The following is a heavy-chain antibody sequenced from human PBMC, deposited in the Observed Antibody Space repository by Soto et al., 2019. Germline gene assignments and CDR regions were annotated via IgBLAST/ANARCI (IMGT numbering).Heavy chain of an antibody. Sequence: PSETLSLTCTVSGGSVSSGSYYWSWIRQPPGKGLEWIGYIYYSGSTNYNPSLKSRVTISVYTSKNQFSLKLSSVTAADTAVYYCATGGCSGGSCYYVRRFDYWGQGTLVTVSS. J-gene: IGHJ4*02. CDR1: GGSVSSGSYY. D-gene: IGHD2-15*01. CDR2: IYYSGST. CDR3: ATGGCSGGSCYYVRRFDY. V-gene: IGHV4-61*01.